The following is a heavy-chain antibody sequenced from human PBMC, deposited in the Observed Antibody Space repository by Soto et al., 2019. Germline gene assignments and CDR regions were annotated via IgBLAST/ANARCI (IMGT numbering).Heavy chain of an antibody. CDR1: GFTFSSYA. V-gene: IGHV3-23*01. CDR3: AKDGGYSYGYSPRYYYGMDV. D-gene: IGHD5-18*01. J-gene: IGHJ6*02. Sequence: EVQLLESGGGLVQPGGSLRLSCAASGFTFSSYAMSWGRQAPGKGLEWVSAISGSGGSTYYADSVKGRFTISRDNSKNTRYLQMNSLRAEDTAVYYCAKDGGYSYGYSPRYYYGMDVWGQGTTVTVSS. CDR2: ISGSGGST.